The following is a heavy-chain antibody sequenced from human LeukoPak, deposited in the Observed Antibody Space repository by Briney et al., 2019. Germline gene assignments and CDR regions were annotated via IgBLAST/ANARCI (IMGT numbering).Heavy chain of an antibody. J-gene: IGHJ4*02. CDR2: INPNSGGT. CDR3: AREKPSITMVRGDIFDY. Sequence: ASVKVSCKASGYTLTGYYMHWVRQAPGQGLEWMGWINPNSGGTNYAQKFQGRVTMTRDTSISTAYMELSRLRSDDTAVYYCAREKPSITMVRGDIFDYWGQGTLVTVSS. V-gene: IGHV1-2*02. D-gene: IGHD3-10*01. CDR1: GYTLTGYY.